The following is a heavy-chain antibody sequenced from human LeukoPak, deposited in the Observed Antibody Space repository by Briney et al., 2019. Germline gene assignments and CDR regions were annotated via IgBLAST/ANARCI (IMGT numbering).Heavy chain of an antibody. D-gene: IGHD1-26*01. J-gene: IGHJ4*02. V-gene: IGHV3-73*01. CDR1: GFTFSGSA. CDR3: TRGGGWELLEYYFDY. Sequence: GGSLRLSCAASGFTFSGSAMHWVRQASGKGLEWVGRIRSKANSYAPAYAASVKGRFTISRDDSKNTAYLQMNSLKTEDTAVYYCTRGGGWELLEYYFDYWGQGTLVTVSS. CDR2: IRSKANSYAP.